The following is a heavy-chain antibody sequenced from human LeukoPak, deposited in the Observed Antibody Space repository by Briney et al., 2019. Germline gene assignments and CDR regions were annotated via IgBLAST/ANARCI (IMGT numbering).Heavy chain of an antibody. CDR3: ASLRASGPFDY. J-gene: IGHJ4*02. Sequence: SETLSLTCTVSGGSISSGSYYWSWIRQPAGKGLEWIGRIYTSGSTNYNPSLKSRVTISVDTSKSQFSLKLSSVTAADTAVYYCASLRASGPFDYWGQGTLVTVSS. CDR1: GGSISSGSYY. V-gene: IGHV4-61*02. CDR2: IYTSGST. D-gene: IGHD6-19*01.